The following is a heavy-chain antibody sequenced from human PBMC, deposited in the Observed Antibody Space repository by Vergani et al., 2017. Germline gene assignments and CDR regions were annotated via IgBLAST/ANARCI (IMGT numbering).Heavy chain of an antibody. Sequence: QVQLQESGPGLVKPSETLSLTCAVSGGSISSSSYYWGWIRQPPGKGLEWIGSIYYSGSTYYNPSLKSRVTISVDTSKNQFSLKLSSVTAADTAVYYCARQGDAFDIWGQGTMVTVSS. V-gene: IGHV4-39*01. CDR2: IYYSGST. J-gene: IGHJ3*02. CDR3: ARQGDAFDI. CDR1: GGSISSSSYY.